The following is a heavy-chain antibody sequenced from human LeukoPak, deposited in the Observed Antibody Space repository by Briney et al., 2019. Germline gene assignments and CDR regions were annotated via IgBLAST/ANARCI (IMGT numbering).Heavy chain of an antibody. CDR3: AKLSRVVVVNAIDY. Sequence: PAGSLRLSCAASGFTFNNYAMSWVRQAPGKGLEWVSAISGSGGNTYYADSVKGRFTISRDNSKNTLYLQMNSLRAEDTAVYYCAKLSRVVVVNAIDYWGQGTLVTVSS. D-gene: IGHD2-15*01. CDR2: ISGSGGNT. CDR1: GFTFNNYA. V-gene: IGHV3-23*01. J-gene: IGHJ4*02.